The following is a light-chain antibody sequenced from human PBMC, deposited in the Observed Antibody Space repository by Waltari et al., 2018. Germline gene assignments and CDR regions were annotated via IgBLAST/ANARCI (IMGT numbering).Light chain of an antibody. CDR2: EVT. CDR1: SNDVGSYNR. Sequence: QSALTQPPSVSGSPGHSVTLSCTGTSNDVGSYNRVSWYQQPPGTAPRLIIYEVTYRPSGVPDRFSGSKSGNTASLTISGLQAQDEADYYCSSITGSSTWVFGGGTKLTVL. V-gene: IGLV2-18*02. CDR3: SSITGSSTWV. J-gene: IGLJ3*02.